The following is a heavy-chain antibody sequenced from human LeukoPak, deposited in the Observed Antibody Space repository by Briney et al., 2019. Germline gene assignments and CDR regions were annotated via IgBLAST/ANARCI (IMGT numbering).Heavy chain of an antibody. CDR3: ARGGQLGSLDY. D-gene: IGHD6-13*01. CDR2: INSDGSST. Sequence: GGSLRLSCAASGFTFSSYWMHWVRQAPGKGLVWVSRINSDGSSTSYADSVKGRFTISRDNAKNTLYLQMNGLRADDTALYYCARGGQLGSLDYWGQGTLVTVSS. V-gene: IGHV3-74*01. CDR1: GFTFSSYW. J-gene: IGHJ4*02.